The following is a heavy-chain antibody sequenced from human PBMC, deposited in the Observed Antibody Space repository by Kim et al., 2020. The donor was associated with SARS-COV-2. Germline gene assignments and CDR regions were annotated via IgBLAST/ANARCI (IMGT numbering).Heavy chain of an antibody. D-gene: IGHD1-7*01. V-gene: IGHV3-33*06. CDR2: ICYGGSNK. CDR1: GFTFSSYT. J-gene: IGHJ4*02. CDR3: AKEEGSVALPSN. Sequence: GGSLRLSCAASGFTFSSYTMHWVRQAPGKGLEWVSVICYGGSNKYYADSVKGRFTISRDNSKNTLYLQMNSLRAEDTAVYYCAKEEGSVALPSNWGQGTLVTVSS.